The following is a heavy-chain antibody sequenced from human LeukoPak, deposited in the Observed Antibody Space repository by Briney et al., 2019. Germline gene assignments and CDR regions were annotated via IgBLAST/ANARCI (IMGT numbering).Heavy chain of an antibody. CDR1: GFTFDDYA. CDR3: AKDGGGSPHYYYYYGMDV. D-gene: IGHD1-26*01. J-gene: IGHJ6*02. V-gene: IGHV3-9*01. CDR2: ISWNSGSI. Sequence: PGGSLRLSCAASGFTFDDYAMRWVRQAPGKGLEGVSGISWNSGSIGYADSVKGRFTISRDNAKNSLYLQMNSLRAEDTALYYCAKDGGGSPHYYYYYGMDVWGQGTTVTVSS.